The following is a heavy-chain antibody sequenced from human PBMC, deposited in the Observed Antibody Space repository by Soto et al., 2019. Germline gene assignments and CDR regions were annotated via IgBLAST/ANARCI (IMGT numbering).Heavy chain of an antibody. J-gene: IGHJ2*01. Sequence: QVQLVQSGAEVKKPGSSVKVSCKASGGTFSSYAISWVRQAPGQGLEWMGGIIPIFGTANYAQKFQGRVTITADESTSTAYMELSSLRSEDTVVYYCARGGYCSGGSCYPLNWYFDLWGRGTLVTVSS. V-gene: IGHV1-69*12. CDR2: IIPIFGTA. CDR3: ARGGYCSGGSCYPLNWYFDL. D-gene: IGHD2-15*01. CDR1: GGTFSSYA.